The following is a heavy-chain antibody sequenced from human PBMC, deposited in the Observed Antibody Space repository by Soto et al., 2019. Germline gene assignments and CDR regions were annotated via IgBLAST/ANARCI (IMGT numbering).Heavy chain of an antibody. CDR2: ISYVGGNK. CDR1: GFTFSTYG. CDR3: AKDSQQLDPRYYGMDV. Sequence: PGGSLRLSCAASGFTFSTYGMHWVRQAPGKGLEWVALISYVGGNKYYADSVKGRFTISRDNSKNSLYLQLNSLRAEDTAVYYCAKDSQQLDPRYYGMDVWGQGTTVTVSS. J-gene: IGHJ6*02. D-gene: IGHD6-13*01. V-gene: IGHV3-30*18.